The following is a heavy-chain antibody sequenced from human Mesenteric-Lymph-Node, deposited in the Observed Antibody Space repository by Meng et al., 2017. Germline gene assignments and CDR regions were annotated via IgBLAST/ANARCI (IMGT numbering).Heavy chain of an antibody. V-gene: IGHV1-46*01. J-gene: IGHJ4*02. CDR3: ARASRVLGGFDY. Sequence: QVQVVQSGAEVKKPGASVKVSCKASGYTFTNYYMRWVRQAPGQGLEWMGIINTSVGYTSHAQKFQGRVTMTRDTSTSTVHMEVSSLRSADTAVYYCARASRVLGGFDYWGQGTLVTVSS. CDR1: GYTFTNYY. D-gene: IGHD3-16*01. CDR2: INTSVGYT.